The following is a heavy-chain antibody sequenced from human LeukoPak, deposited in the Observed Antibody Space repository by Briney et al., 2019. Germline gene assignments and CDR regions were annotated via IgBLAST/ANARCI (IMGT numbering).Heavy chain of an antibody. CDR1: GGSFSGYY. CDR3: ARDTAMDYYYYYMDV. CDR2: INHSGST. V-gene: IGHV4-34*01. Sequence: SETLSLTCAVYGGSFSGYYWSWIRQPPGKGLEWIGEINHSGSTNYNPSLKSRVTISVDTSKNQFSLKLSSVTAADTAVYYCARDTAMDYYYYYMDVWGKGTTVTVSS. D-gene: IGHD5-18*01. J-gene: IGHJ6*03.